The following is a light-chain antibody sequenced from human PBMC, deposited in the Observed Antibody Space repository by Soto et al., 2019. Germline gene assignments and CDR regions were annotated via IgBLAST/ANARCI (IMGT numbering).Light chain of an antibody. CDR2: AAS. V-gene: IGKV1-39*01. CDR3: QQSYSTPGT. J-gene: IGKJ1*01. CDR1: QSISSY. Sequence: DIQMTQSPSSLSASVGDRVTITCRASQSISSYLNWYQQKPGKAPKLLIYAASSLQSGVPSRFSGSGSGTDFTLTISSLQPEDFATYYCQQSYSTPGTFGQGPKVHIK.